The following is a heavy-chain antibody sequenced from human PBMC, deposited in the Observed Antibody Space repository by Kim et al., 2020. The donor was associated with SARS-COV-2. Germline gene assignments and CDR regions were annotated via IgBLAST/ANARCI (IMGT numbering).Heavy chain of an antibody. V-gene: IGHV4-4*07. CDR3: ASALGH. CDR2: YTSGRT. Sequence: YTSGRTNYNPSLQSRVTMSVDMSKNQFDLKLSSVTAADTAVYYCASALGHWGQGTLVTVSS. D-gene: IGHD3-16*02. J-gene: IGHJ4*02.